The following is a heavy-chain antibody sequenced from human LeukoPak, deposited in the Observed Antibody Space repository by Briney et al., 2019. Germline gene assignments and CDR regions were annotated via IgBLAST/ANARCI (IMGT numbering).Heavy chain of an antibody. V-gene: IGHV1-2*02. CDR3: ARGDDFWSGYTAPYYYYMDV. CDR1: GYTFTGYY. CDR2: INPNSGGT. D-gene: IGHD3-3*01. J-gene: IGHJ6*03. Sequence: ASVKVSCKASGYTFTGYYMHWVRQAPGQGLEWMGWINPNSGGTNYAQKFQGRVTMTRDTSISTAYMELSRLRSDDTAVYYCARGDDFWSGYTAPYYYYMDVWGKGTTVTVSS.